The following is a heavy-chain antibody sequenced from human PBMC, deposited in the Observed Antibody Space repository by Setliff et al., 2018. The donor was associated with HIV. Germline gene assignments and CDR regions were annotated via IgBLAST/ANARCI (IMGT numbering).Heavy chain of an antibody. Sequence: SETLSLTCTVSGGSLTGYHWSWIRQSTGKELEWIGRMYYTGTTDYNPSLMSRVTLSIDRSKNQFALEVNSMAAADAAVYYCARSIYGSGTYPLDIWSQGTLVTVSS. CDR2: MYYTGTT. CDR3: ARSIYGSGTYPLDI. V-gene: IGHV4-4*07. J-gene: IGHJ4*02. D-gene: IGHD3-10*01. CDR1: GGSLTGYH.